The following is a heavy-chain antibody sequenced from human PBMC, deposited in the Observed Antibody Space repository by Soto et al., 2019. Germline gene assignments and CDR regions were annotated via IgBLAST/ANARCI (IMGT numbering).Heavy chain of an antibody. J-gene: IGHJ6*02. V-gene: IGHV4-4*02. D-gene: IGHD6-13*01. CDR1: GGSISSSNW. CDR2: IYHSGST. Sequence: QVQLQESGPGLVKPSGTLSLTCAVSGGSISSSNWWSWVRQPPGKGLEWIGEIYHSGSTNYNPSLKSRVTISVDKSKHQFSLKLSSVTAADTAVYYCARVYSSSWSTPYYYGMDVWGQGTTVPVSS. CDR3: ARVYSSSWSTPYYYGMDV.